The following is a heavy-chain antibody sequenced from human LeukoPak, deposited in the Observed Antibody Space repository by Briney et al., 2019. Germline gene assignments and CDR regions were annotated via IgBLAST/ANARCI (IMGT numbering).Heavy chain of an antibody. Sequence: GGSLRLSCAASGFTVSSNYMSWVRQAPGKGLEWVSVIYSGGSTYYADSVKGRFTISRDSSKNTLYLQMNSLRAEDTAVYYCARGSLGGSPIDYWGQGTLVTVSS. D-gene: IGHD2-15*01. J-gene: IGHJ4*02. V-gene: IGHV3-66*01. CDR1: GFTVSSNY. CDR2: IYSGGST. CDR3: ARGSLGGSPIDY.